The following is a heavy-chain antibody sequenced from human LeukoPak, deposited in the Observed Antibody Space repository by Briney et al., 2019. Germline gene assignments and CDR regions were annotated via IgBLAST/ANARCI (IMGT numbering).Heavy chain of an antibody. Sequence: GGSLRLSCAASGLTFSTCAMTWVRQAPGKGLEWVSGISASGGRTYYADSVRGRFTISRDNSKNTLYLQMNSLRAEDTAVYYCAKSVKSGYTSGDFDYWGQGTLVTVSS. CDR3: AKSVKSGYTSGDFDY. CDR1: GLTFSTCA. D-gene: IGHD6-19*01. CDR2: ISASGGRT. V-gene: IGHV3-23*01. J-gene: IGHJ4*02.